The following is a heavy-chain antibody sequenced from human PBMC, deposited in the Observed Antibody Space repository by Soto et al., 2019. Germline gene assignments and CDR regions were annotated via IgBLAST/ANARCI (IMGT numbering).Heavy chain of an antibody. D-gene: IGHD4-17*01. V-gene: IGHV3-23*01. CDR1: GFTFSSYA. CDR3: AKDGYGDYVGSPDY. J-gene: IGHJ4*02. Sequence: GGSLRLSCAASGFTFSSYAMSWVRQAPGKGLEWVSAISGSGGSTYYADSVKGRFTISRDNSKNTLYLQMNSLRAEDTAVYYCAKDGYGDYVGSPDYWGQGTLVTVSS. CDR2: ISGSGGST.